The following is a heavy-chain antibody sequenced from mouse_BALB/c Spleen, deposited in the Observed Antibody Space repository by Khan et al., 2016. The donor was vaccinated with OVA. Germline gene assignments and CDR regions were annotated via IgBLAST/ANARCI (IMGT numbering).Heavy chain of an antibody. CDR3: ARPAYDGCYDY. CDR2: ISPYSGST. D-gene: IGHD2-3*01. J-gene: IGHJ2*01. V-gene: IGHV1S137*01. CDR1: GYTFTDYA. Sequence: QVQLQQSGPELVRPGVSVKISCKASGYTFTDYAMYWVKQSPAKSLEWIGLISPYSGSTNYNQKFKGKVTMTVDKSSSPAYMQLASLTSEDSAICCCARPAYDGCYDYWGQGTALTVSS.